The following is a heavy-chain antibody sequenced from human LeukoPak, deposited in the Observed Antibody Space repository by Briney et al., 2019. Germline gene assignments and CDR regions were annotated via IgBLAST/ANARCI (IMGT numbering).Heavy chain of an antibody. CDR3: ARETEEVYSRSWGLYDSYYYMDA. V-gene: IGHV4-59*01. CDR2: ISNSGTT. Sequence: SETLSLTCTVSGGSINDYYWTWIRQAPGKGLEWLGYISNSGTTDYNPSLKSRVTMSVDTSKNEFSLKVTSVTAADTAMYYCARETEEVYSRSWGLYDSYYYMDAWGNGTTVTVS. CDR1: GGSINDYY. D-gene: IGHD2-21*01. J-gene: IGHJ6*03.